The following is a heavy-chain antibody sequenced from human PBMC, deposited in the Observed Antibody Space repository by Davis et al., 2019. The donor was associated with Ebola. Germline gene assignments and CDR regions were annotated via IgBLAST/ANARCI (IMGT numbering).Heavy chain of an antibody. CDR3: ARDGGELWFGESENFDY. CDR1: GFTFSSYG. J-gene: IGHJ4*02. V-gene: IGHV3-33*08. Sequence: GESLKISCAASGFTFSSYGMHWVRQAPGKGLEWVAVMWYDGSKKYYADSVKGRFTISRDNSKNTLYLQMNSLRAEDTAVYYCARDGGELWFGESENFDYWGQGTLVTVSS. D-gene: IGHD3-10*01. CDR2: MWYDGSKK.